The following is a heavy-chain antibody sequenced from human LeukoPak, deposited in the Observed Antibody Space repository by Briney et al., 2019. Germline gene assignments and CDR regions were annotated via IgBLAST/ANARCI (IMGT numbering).Heavy chain of an antibody. D-gene: IGHD5-18*01. Sequence: GGSLRLSCAASGFTFSGSAMHWVRQASGKGLEWVGRIRSKANSYATAYAASVKGRFTISRDDSKNTAYLQMNSLKTEDTAVYYCTSSDDGSTAMVEPFDYWGQGTLVTVSS. CDR1: GFTFSGSA. V-gene: IGHV3-73*01. CDR2: IRSKANSYAT. J-gene: IGHJ4*02. CDR3: TSSDDGSTAMVEPFDY.